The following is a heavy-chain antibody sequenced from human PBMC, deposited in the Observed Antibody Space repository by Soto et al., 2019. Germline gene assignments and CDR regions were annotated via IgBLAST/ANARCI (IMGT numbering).Heavy chain of an antibody. Sequence: QVQLVQSGAEVKKPGSSVKVSCKASGGTFSSYAISWVRQAPGQGLEWMGGIIPIFGTANYAQKFQGRVTITADESTSTAYMELTSLRSEDTAVYYCATKGDFRRPGITMIVTGNGDEYFQHWGQGTLVTVSS. CDR1: GGTFSSYA. CDR3: ATKGDFRRPGITMIVTGNGDEYFQH. V-gene: IGHV1-69*01. J-gene: IGHJ1*01. CDR2: IIPIFGTA. D-gene: IGHD3-22*01.